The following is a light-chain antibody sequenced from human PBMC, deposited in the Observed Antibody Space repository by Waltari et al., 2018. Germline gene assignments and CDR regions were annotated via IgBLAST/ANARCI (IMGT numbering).Light chain of an antibody. V-gene: IGKV1-33*01. CDR3: QQYDNLPLT. J-gene: IGKJ3*01. CDR2: DAS. Sequence: DIQMTQSPSSLSASVGDSVTITCQASQDISNYLNWYQQKPGKAPKLLIYDASNLETGVPSRFSGSGSGTDFTFTISSLQPEDIATYYCQQYDNLPLTFGPGTKVDIK. CDR1: QDISNY.